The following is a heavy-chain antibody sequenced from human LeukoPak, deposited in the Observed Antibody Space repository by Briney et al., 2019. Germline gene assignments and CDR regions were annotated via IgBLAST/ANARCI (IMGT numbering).Heavy chain of an antibody. V-gene: IGHV3-23*01. Sequence: PGGSLRLSCAPSGFTFNDYAMHWVRQAPGKGPEWVSAISGSGGSTYYADSVKGRFTISRDNSKNTLYLQMNSLRAEDTALYYCAKDPSYDYDSSGPFDPWGQGTLVTVSS. CDR3: AKDPSYDYDSSGPFDP. CDR1: GFTFNDYA. CDR2: ISGSGGST. J-gene: IGHJ5*02. D-gene: IGHD3-22*01.